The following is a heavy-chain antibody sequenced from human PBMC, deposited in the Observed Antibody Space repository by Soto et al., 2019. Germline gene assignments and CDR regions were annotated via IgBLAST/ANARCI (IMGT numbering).Heavy chain of an antibody. D-gene: IGHD2-21*01. CDR2: INWNSVNI. V-gene: IGHV3-9*01. CDR1: GFRFESYV. Sequence: GGSLRLSCAASGFRFESYVMHWVRQVPGKGLEWVSGINWNSVNIAYADSVRGRFIISRDNAKNSLYLEMSSLRVEDTAVYYCARDCCYGGGGRQDIDGIDDCGRVTTVTV. CDR3: ARDCCYGGGGRQDIDGIDD. J-gene: IGHJ6*02.